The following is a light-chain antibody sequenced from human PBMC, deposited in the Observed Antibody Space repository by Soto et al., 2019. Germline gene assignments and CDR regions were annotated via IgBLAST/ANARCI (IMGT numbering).Light chain of an antibody. J-gene: IGKJ2*01. CDR2: DAT. CDR1: QTISSP. V-gene: IGKV1-5*01. Sequence: DIQMTQSPSTLSASVGDRVTITCRASQTISSPLAWYQFKPGKAPKLLIFDATTLQTGVPSRFSGSGFGTEFTLTITGLQPDDFATYYCQQHNDYTAVTFGQGTKVEIK. CDR3: QQHNDYTAVT.